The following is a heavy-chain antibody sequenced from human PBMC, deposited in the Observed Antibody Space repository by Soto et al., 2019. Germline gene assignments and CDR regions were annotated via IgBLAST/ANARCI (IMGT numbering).Heavy chain of an antibody. V-gene: IGHV4-59*01. CDR2: IYYSGST. CDR3: ARSRWLQGQYYGMDV. CDR1: GGSISSYY. Sequence: SETLSLTCTVSGGSISSYYWSWIRQPPGKGLEWIGYIYYSGSTNYNPSLKSRVTISVDTSKNQFSLKLSSVTAADTAVYYCARSRWLQGQYYGMDVWGQGTTVTVSS. D-gene: IGHD5-12*01. J-gene: IGHJ6*02.